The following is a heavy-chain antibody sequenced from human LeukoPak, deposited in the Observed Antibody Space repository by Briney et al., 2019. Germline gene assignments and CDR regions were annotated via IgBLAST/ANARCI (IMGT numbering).Heavy chain of an antibody. Sequence: SETLSLTCTVSGGSISIYYWSWIRQPAGKGLEWIGRIYTSGSTNYNPSLKSRVTMSVDTSKNQFSLKLSSVAAADTAVYYCAREQLWRPYYYYGMDVWGQGTTVTVSS. CDR1: GGSISIYY. V-gene: IGHV4-4*07. J-gene: IGHJ6*02. CDR3: AREQLWRPYYYYGMDV. D-gene: IGHD5-18*01. CDR2: IYTSGST.